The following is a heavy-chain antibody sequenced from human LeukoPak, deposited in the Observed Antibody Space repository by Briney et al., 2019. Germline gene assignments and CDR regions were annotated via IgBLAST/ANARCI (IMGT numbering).Heavy chain of an antibody. CDR1: GGSISSYY. D-gene: IGHD2-8*01. CDR2: IYYSGST. CDR3: ARDLVYGIWSNWFDP. J-gene: IGHJ5*02. Sequence: SETLSLTCTVSGGSISSYYWSWIRRPPGKGLEWIGYIYYSGSTNYNPSLKSRVTISVDTSKNQFSLKLSSVTAADTAVYYCARDLVYGIWSNWFDPWGQGTLVTVSS. V-gene: IGHV4-59*12.